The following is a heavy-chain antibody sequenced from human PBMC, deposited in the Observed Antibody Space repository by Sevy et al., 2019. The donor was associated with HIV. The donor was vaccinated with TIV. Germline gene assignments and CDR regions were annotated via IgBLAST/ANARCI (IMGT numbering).Heavy chain of an antibody. CDR2: IRSKAYGGTI. V-gene: IGHV3-49*03. J-gene: IGHJ6*02. Sequence: GGSLRLSCTASGFTFGDYAMSWFRQAPGKGLEWVGFIRSKAYGGTIEYAASVKGRFTISRDDSKSIAYLQMNSLKTEDTAVYYCTRGISSCSWYIVMGYYYYGMDVWGQGTTVTVSS. D-gene: IGHD6-13*01. CDR3: TRGISSCSWYIVMGYYYYGMDV. CDR1: GFTFGDYA.